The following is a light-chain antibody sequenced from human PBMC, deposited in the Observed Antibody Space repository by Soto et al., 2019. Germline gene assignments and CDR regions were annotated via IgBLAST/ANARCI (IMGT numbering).Light chain of an antibody. J-gene: IGKJ5*01. V-gene: IGKV3-11*01. Sequence: EIVLTQSPATLSSSPGERATLSCRASQSIDTYLAWYQQKPGQAPRLLIYDASDRATGIPARFSGSGSGTAFTLTISGLEPEDFALYYCQQRSQWPPMTFGQGTRLEMK. CDR3: QQRSQWPPMT. CDR2: DAS. CDR1: QSIDTY.